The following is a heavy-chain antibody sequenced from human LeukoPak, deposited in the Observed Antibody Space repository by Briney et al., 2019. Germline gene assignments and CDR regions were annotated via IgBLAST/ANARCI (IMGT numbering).Heavy chain of an antibody. CDR1: GFTFSSYS. D-gene: IGHD5-18*01. V-gene: IGHV3-48*01. CDR2: ISSSSSTL. Sequence: GGSLRLSCAASGFTFSSYSMNSVSQAPGRGLEWVSYISSSSSTLYYADSVKGRFTISRDNAKNSLYLQMNTLRAEDTAVYYCARDLENTDMAYGGFYFDYWGQGTLVTVSS. J-gene: IGHJ4*02. CDR3: ARDLENTDMAYGGFYFDY.